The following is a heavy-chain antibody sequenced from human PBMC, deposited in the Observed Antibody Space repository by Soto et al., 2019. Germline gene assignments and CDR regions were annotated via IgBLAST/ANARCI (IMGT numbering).Heavy chain of an antibody. CDR2: IYYSGST. J-gene: IGHJ5*02. D-gene: IGHD3-10*01. Sequence: SETLSLTCTVSGGSISSGGYYWSWIRQHPGKGLEWIGYIYYSGSTYYNPSLKSRVTISVDTSKNQFSLKLSSVTAADTAVYYCARGWSPKGAGKRNNWFDPWGQGTLVTVSS. CDR3: ARGWSPKGAGKRNNWFDP. CDR1: GGSISSGGYY. V-gene: IGHV4-31*03.